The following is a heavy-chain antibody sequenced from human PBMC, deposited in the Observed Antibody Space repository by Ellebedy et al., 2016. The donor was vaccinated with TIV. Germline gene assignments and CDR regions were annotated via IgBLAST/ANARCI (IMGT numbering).Heavy chain of an antibody. CDR3: ASELVGTTDSDY. D-gene: IGHD1-26*01. Sequence: PWGSLRLSCAASGFTFSIYGMHWVRQAPGKGLEWVGIIRHVGSHSYYADSVKGRFTISRDNSKNTVDLQMTSLRADDTAVYYCASELVGTTDSDYWGQGTLVTVSS. J-gene: IGHJ4*02. CDR2: IRHVGSHS. V-gene: IGHV3-33*01. CDR1: GFTFSIYG.